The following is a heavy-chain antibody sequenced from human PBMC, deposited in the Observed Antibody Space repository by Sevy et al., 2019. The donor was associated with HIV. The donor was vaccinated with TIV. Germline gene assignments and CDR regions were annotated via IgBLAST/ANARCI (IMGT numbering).Heavy chain of an antibody. CDR3: ARAQQVTMLVVIGGLYFDF. V-gene: IGHV3-7*01. CDR2: IKQDMSEK. Sequence: GGSLRLSCAASGFTFSSYWMTWVRQAPGKGLEWVANIKQDMSEKYFADSVKGRFTISRDNARNSLYLQMESLRAEDTAVYYCARAQQVTMLVVIGGLYFDFWGQGTLVTVSS. J-gene: IGHJ4*02. D-gene: IGHD3-22*01. CDR1: GFTFSSYW.